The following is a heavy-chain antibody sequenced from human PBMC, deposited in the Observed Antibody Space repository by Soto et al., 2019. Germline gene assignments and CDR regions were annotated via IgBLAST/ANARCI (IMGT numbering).Heavy chain of an antibody. CDR2: IYWDGDK. CDR1: GFSLTTTGVG. D-gene: IGHD5-12*01. V-gene: IGHV2-5*02. CDR3: VQTHKWLKFDY. Sequence: QITLKESGPTLVKPTQTLTLTCTFSGFSLTTTGVGVGWIRQPPGKALEWLALIYWDGDKRYSPSLKSRLTIMTDTSKNQEVLIMTNMDPVDTAKYYCVQTHKWLKFDYWGQGTLVTVSS. J-gene: IGHJ4*02.